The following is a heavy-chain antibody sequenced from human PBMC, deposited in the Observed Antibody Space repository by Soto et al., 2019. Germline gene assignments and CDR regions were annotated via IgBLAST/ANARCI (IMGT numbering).Heavy chain of an antibody. CDR2: IYYNGST. CDR1: GGSISGYY. Sequence: PSETLSLTCTASGGSISGYYWSWIRQPPGKGLEWIDYIYYNGSTNYNPSLKSRVTISVDTSKNQFSLKLSSVTAADTAVYYCARLTDCGGDCPLFDYWGQGTLVTVSS. J-gene: IGHJ4*02. D-gene: IGHD2-21*02. CDR3: ARLTDCGGDCPLFDY. V-gene: IGHV4-59*01.